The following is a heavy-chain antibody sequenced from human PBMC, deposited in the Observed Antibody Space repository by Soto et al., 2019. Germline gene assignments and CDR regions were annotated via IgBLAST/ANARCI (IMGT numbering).Heavy chain of an antibody. D-gene: IGHD2-2*02. V-gene: IGHV3-23*01. CDR1: GFTFSSYA. CDR2: ISGSGGST. Sequence: SLRLSCAASGFTFSSYAMSWVRQAPGKGLEWVSAISGSGGSTYYADSVKGRFTISRDNSKNTLYLQMNSLRAEDMAVYYCAKDGEDIVVVPAAIDYYYGMDVWGQGTTVTVSS. J-gene: IGHJ6*02. CDR3: AKDGEDIVVVPAAIDYYYGMDV.